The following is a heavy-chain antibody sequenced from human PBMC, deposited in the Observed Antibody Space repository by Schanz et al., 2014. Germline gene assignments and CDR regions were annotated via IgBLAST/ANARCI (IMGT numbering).Heavy chain of an antibody. J-gene: IGHJ4*02. V-gene: IGHV3-30*03. Sequence: QVQLVESGGGVVQPGRSLRLSCAGSGFSFSDYGMHWVRQAPGRGLEWVAVIPNHGSESYYVDSVKGRFTISRDNSKNKLYLQMHSMSTEDAAVYFYAYRCDTSGDSEFDYWGQGTLVTVSS. CDR1: GFSFSDYG. CDR2: IPNHGSES. CDR3: AYRCDTSGDSEFDY. D-gene: IGHD2-21*01.